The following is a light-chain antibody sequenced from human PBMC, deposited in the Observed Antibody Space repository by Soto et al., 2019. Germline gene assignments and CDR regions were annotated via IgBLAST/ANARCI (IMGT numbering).Light chain of an antibody. J-gene: IGKJ4*01. Sequence: EIVLTQSPGTXSLSPGERATXXXRASQSVYKNFLAWYQQKPGQAPRLLINGASNRATGIPDRFSGSGSGTDFSLTIDRLEPEDFAVYFCQQYGSSPPTXGGGTKVAIK. V-gene: IGKV3-20*01. CDR1: QSVYKNF. CDR3: QQYGSSPPT. CDR2: GAS.